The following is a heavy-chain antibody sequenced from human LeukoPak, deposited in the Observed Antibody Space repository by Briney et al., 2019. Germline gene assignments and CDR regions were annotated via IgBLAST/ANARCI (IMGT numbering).Heavy chain of an antibody. J-gene: IGHJ4*02. V-gene: IGHV4-34*01. CDR2: INHSGST. D-gene: IGHD4-17*01. CDR1: GGSFSGYY. Sequence: TSETLSLTCAVYGGSFSGYYWSWIRQPPGKGLEWIGEINHSGSTNYNPSLKSRVTISVDTSKNQFSLKLSSATAADTAVYYCARDLYGGGGYYFDYWGQGTLVTVSS. CDR3: ARDLYGGGGYYFDY.